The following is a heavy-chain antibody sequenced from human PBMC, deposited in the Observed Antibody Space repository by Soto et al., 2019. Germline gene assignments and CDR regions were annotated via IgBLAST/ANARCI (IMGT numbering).Heavy chain of an antibody. Sequence: QVQLVQSGAEVKKPGSSVKVSCKASRGTFSSYTISWVRQAPGQGLEWMGRIIPILGIANYAQKFQGRVTITADKSTSTAYMELSSLRSEDTAVYYCARDMVDYDFWSGYYTSSWFDPWGQGTLVTVSS. CDR1: RGTFSSYT. V-gene: IGHV1-69*08. CDR3: ARDMVDYDFWSGYYTSSWFDP. J-gene: IGHJ5*02. CDR2: IIPILGIA. D-gene: IGHD3-3*01.